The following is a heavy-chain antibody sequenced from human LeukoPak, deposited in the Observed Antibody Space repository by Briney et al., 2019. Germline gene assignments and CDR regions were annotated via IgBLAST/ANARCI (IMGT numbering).Heavy chain of an antibody. Sequence: GGSLRLSCAASGFTFSSYEMNWVRQAPGKGLEWVSYISSSGSTIYYADSVKGRFTISRDNAKNSLYLQMNSLRAEDTAVYYCARITPGSLDAFDIWGQGTMVTVSS. CDR1: GFTFSSYE. D-gene: IGHD1-26*01. CDR2: ISSSGSTI. V-gene: IGHV3-48*03. J-gene: IGHJ3*02. CDR3: ARITPGSLDAFDI.